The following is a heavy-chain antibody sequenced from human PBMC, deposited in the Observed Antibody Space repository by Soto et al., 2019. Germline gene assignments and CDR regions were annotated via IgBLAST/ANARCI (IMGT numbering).Heavy chain of an antibody. CDR3: AREIAMPNWFDP. D-gene: IGHD2-2*01. Sequence: QQHLVQSGGGVVQPGRSLRLSCAASGFTFSSYGMHWVRQAPGKGLEWVAVILYDGSNEYYADSVKGRFTISRDNSKNTLYLQMNSLRAEDTAVYYCAREIAMPNWFDPWGQGTLVTVSS. CDR2: ILYDGSNE. V-gene: IGHV3-30*03. CDR1: GFTFSSYG. J-gene: IGHJ5*02.